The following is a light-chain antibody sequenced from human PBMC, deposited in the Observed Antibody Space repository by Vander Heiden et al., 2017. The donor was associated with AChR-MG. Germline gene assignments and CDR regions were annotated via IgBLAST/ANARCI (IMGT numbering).Light chain of an antibody. CDR1: QGISNY. Sequence: DIQMIQSPSSLSASVGDRVTLTCRASQGISNYLAWYQQKPGQVPKLLIYAASTLQSGVPSRFSGSGSGTDFTLAISSLQPEDVATYYCQKYNSALALTFGGGTKVEI. V-gene: IGKV1-27*01. CDR3: QKYNSALALT. CDR2: AAS. J-gene: IGKJ4*01.